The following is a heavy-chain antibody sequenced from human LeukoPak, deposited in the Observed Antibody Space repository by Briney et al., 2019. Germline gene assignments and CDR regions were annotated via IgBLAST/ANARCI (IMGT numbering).Heavy chain of an antibody. CDR1: GFTFSTYI. CDR2: ISGSSSYI. Sequence: AGGSLRLSCAASGFTFSTYIMNWVRQAPGKGLEWVSSISGSSSYIYYADSMKGRFTISRDNAKSSLYLQMNSLRDEDTAIYFCARALWELRSSAYFDHWGQGTLVTVSS. J-gene: IGHJ4*02. V-gene: IGHV3-21*06. D-gene: IGHD1-26*01. CDR3: ARALWELRSSAYFDH.